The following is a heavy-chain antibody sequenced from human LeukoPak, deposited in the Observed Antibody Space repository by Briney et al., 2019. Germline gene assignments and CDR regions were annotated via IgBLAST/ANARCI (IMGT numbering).Heavy chain of an antibody. CDR3: ARPDYYGSGFFDY. CDR2: IYYSGST. D-gene: IGHD3-10*01. V-gene: IGHV4-59*08. CDR1: GGSISSYY. Sequence: SETLSLTCTVSGGSISSYYWNWIRQPPGKGLEWIGYIYYSGSTNYNPSLKSRVTISVDTSKNQFSLKLSSVTAADTAVYYCARPDYYGSGFFDYWGQGTLVTVSS. J-gene: IGHJ4*02.